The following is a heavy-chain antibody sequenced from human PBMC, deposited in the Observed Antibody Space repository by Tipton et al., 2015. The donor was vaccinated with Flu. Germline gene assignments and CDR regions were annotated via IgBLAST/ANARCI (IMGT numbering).Heavy chain of an antibody. CDR1: GFTFEAYW. CDR2: VWYDGSKT. D-gene: IGHD3-3*01. V-gene: IGHV3-33*08. J-gene: IGHJ6*03. CDR3: ARDGPEWNYFAYMDV. Sequence: RSLRLSCAASGFTFEAYWMNWVRQAPGKGLEWVAFVWYDGSKTYYGDSVKGRFTISRDDSRNTVFLQMNSLRADDTAVYFCARDGPEWNYFAYMDVWGKGTTVTVS.